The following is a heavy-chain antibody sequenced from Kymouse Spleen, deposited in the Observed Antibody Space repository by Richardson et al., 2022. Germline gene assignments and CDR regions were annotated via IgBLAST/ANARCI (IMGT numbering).Heavy chain of an antibody. J-gene: IGHJ6*02. D-gene: IGHD6-13*01. Sequence: QVQLQQWGAGLLKPSETLSLTCAVYGGSFSGYYWSWIRQPPGKGLEWIGEINHSGSTNYNPSLKSRVTISVDTSKNQFSLKLSSVTAADTAVYYCARGRIAAAGHYYYYYGMDVWGQGTTVTVSS. CDR3: ARGRIAAAGHYYYYYGMDV. V-gene: IGHV4-34*01. CDR2: INHSGST. CDR1: GGSFSGYY.